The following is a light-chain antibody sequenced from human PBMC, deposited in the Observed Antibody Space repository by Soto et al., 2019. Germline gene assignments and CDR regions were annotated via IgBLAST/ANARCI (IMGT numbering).Light chain of an antibody. V-gene: IGKV1-5*03. J-gene: IGKJ1*01. Sequence: DIQMTQSPSSLSASVGDRVTITCRASQSISSWLAWYQQKPGKAPKLLIYRASSLESGVPSRFSGSRSGTEFTLTISSLQPDDIATYYCQQYDTYWTFGQGTKVDIK. CDR3: QQYDTYWT. CDR2: RAS. CDR1: QSISSW.